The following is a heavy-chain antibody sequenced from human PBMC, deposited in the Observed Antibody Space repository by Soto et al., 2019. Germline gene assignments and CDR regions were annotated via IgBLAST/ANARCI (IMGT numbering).Heavy chain of an antibody. D-gene: IGHD4-17*01. CDR1: GFTFSNAW. CDR2: IKSKTDGGTT. Sequence: PGGSLRLSCAASGFTFSNAWMNWVRQAPGKGLEWVGRIKSKTDGGTTDYAAPVKGRFTISRDDSKNTLYLQMNSLKTEDTAVYYCTTDRFVLKNDYGDYGPPGVWGQGTSVTVSS. J-gene: IGHJ6*02. V-gene: IGHV3-15*07. CDR3: TTDRFVLKNDYGDYGPPGV.